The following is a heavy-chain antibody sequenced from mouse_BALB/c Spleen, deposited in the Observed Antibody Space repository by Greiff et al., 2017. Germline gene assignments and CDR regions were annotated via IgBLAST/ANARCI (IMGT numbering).Heavy chain of an antibody. CDR3: ASGHKNAHGYDAMDY. CDR1: GYAFTNYL. D-gene: IGHD2-2*01. V-gene: IGHV1-54*01. J-gene: IGHJ4*01. CDR2: INPGSGGT. Sequence: VQLQQSGAELVRPGTSVKVSCTASGYAFTNYLIEWVKQRPGQGLEWIGVINPGSGGTNYNEKFKGKATLTADKSSSTAYMQLSSLTSDDSAVYFCASGHKNAHGYDAMDYWGQGTSVTVSS.